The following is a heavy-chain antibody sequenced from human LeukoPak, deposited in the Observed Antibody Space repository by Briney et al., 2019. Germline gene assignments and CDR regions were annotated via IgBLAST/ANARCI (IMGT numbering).Heavy chain of an antibody. CDR1: GFTVSSNY. CDR2: IYSGSST. V-gene: IGHV3-53*01. Sequence: GGSLRLSCAASGFTVSSNYMSWVRQAPGKGLEWVSVIYSGSSTYYADSVKGRFTISRDNSKNTLYLQMNNLRAEDTAVYYCARDRGVNYFDYWGQGTPVTVSS. CDR3: ARDRGVNYFDY. J-gene: IGHJ4*02. D-gene: IGHD3-10*01.